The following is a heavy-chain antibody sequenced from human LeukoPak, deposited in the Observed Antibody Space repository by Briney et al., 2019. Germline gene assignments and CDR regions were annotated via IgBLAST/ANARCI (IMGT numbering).Heavy chain of an antibody. CDR2: MNPNSGNT. J-gene: IGHJ4*02. D-gene: IGHD3-10*01. CDR1: GYTFTGYY. CDR3: ARGIRMVRGVPPVYYFDY. V-gene: IGHV1-8*02. Sequence: ASVKVSCKASGYTFTGYYMHWVRQATGQGLEWMGWMNPNSGNTGYAQKFQGRVTMTRNTSISTAYMELSSLRSEDTAVYYCARGIRMVRGVPPVYYFDYWGQGTLVTVSS.